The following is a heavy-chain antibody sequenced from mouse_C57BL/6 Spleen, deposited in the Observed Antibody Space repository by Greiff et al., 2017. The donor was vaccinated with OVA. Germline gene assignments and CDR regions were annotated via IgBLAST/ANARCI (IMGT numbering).Heavy chain of an antibody. CDR1: GFTFSSYA. CDR2: ISDGGSYT. V-gene: IGHV5-4*01. Sequence: EVQLVESGGGLVKPGGSLKLSCAASGFTFSSYAMSWVRQTPEKRLEWVATISDGGSYTYYPDNVKGRFTISRDNAKNNLYLQMSHLKSEDTAMYYCARGLENAYWGQGTLVTVSA. J-gene: IGHJ3*01. CDR3: ARGLENAY.